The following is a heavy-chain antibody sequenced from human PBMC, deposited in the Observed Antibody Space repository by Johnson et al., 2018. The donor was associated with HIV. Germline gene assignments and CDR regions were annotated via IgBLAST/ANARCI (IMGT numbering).Heavy chain of an antibody. J-gene: IGHJ3*02. Sequence: LVESGGGLVQPGRSLRLSCAASGFTFDDYAMHWVRQVPGKGLEWVSGISWNSVTIGYADSVTGRSTISRDNAKNSLYLQMNNLRSEDTALYYCARGWQLHGGLDIWGQGTMVTVSS. D-gene: IGHD3-10*01. CDR2: ISWNSVTI. CDR3: ARGWQLHGGLDI. CDR1: GFTFDDYA. V-gene: IGHV3-9*01.